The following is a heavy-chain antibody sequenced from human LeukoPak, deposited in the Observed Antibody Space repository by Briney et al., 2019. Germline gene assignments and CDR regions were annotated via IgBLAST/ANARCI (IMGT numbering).Heavy chain of an antibody. Sequence: GGSLRLSCAASGFIFSNYGMHWVRQAPGKGLEWLAVIWYDGSDKYYADSVKGRFTISRDNSKNTLYLRMSSLRAEDTAVYFCARYLSRGYPRVLDYWGQGIVVTVSS. J-gene: IGHJ4*02. D-gene: IGHD6-25*01. CDR2: IWYDGSDK. CDR3: ARYLSRGYPRVLDY. V-gene: IGHV3-33*01. CDR1: GFIFSNYG.